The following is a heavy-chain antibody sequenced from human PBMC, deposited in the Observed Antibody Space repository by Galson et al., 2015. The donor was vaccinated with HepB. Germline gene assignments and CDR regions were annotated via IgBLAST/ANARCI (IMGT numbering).Heavy chain of an antibody. CDR1: GFTFSSYA. CDR2: ISGSGGST. D-gene: IGHD5-18*01. CDR3: ATLPGYSYGLGFDY. J-gene: IGHJ4*02. V-gene: IGHV3-23*01. Sequence: SLRLSCAASGFTFSSYAMSWVRQAPGEGLEWVSAISGSGGSTYYADSVKGRFTISRDNSKNALYLQMNSLRAEDTAVYYCATLPGYSYGLGFDYWGQGTLVTVSS.